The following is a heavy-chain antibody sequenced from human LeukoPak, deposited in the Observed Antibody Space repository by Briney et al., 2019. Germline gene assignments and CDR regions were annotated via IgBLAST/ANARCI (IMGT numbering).Heavy chain of an antibody. Sequence: GGSLRLSCAASGFTFSSYAMHWVRQAPGKGLEWVTVISYDGSNKYYADSVKGRFTISRDNSKNTLYLQMNSLRAEDTAVYYCARGGFYGDYPFGYWGQGTLVTVPS. D-gene: IGHD4-17*01. V-gene: IGHV3-30*04. J-gene: IGHJ4*02. CDR1: GFTFSSYA. CDR2: ISYDGSNK. CDR3: ARGGFYGDYPFGY.